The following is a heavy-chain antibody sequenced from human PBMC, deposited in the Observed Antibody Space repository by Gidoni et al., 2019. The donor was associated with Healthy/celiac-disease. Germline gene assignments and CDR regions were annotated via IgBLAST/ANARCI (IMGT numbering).Heavy chain of an antibody. CDR3: ARDTRVAVAGTHYGMDV. Sequence: QVQLQESGPGLVKPSQTLSLTCTVSGGSISRGGYYWSWIRQHPGKGLEWIGYIYYSGSTYYNPSRKSRVTISVDTSKNQFSLKLSSVTAADTAVYYCARDTRVAVAGTHYGMDVWGQGTTVTVSS. D-gene: IGHD6-19*01. CDR2: IYYSGST. CDR1: GGSISRGGYY. V-gene: IGHV4-31*03. J-gene: IGHJ6*02.